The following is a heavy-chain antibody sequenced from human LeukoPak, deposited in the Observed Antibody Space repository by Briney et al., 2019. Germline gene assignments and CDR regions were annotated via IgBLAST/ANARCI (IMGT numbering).Heavy chain of an antibody. CDR1: GFTFSDHY. CDR3: ASPSGSGSYYAFYY. Sequence: GGSLRLSCAVSGFTFSDHYMDWVRQAPGKGLEWVARSKNKADGYITEYAASVRGRFTISRDDSKTSLFLQMSSLKTEDTAVYNCASPSGSGSYYAFYYWGQGALVTVSS. D-gene: IGHD1-26*01. J-gene: IGHJ4*02. V-gene: IGHV3-72*01. CDR2: SKNKADGYIT.